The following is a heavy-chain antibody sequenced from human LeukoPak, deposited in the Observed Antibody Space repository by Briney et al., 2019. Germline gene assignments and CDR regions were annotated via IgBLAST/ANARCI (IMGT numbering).Heavy chain of an antibody. CDR3: AKDLENTYYYGLGSYLGGYYYYYGMDV. Sequence: GGSLRLSCAASGFTFSSYAMSWVRQAPGKGLEWVSAISGSGGSTYYADSVKGRFTISRDNSKNTLYLQMNSLRAEDTAVYYCAKDLENTYYYGLGSYLGGYYYYYGMDVWGQGTTVTVSS. V-gene: IGHV3-23*01. D-gene: IGHD3-10*01. J-gene: IGHJ6*02. CDR2: ISGSGGST. CDR1: GFTFSSYA.